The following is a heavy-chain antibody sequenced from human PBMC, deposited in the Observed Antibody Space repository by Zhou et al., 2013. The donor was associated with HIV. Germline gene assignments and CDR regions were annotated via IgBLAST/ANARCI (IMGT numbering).Heavy chain of an antibody. V-gene: IGHV1-69*05. CDR3: AKNRREFWSGYHVNFDY. CDR2: IIPIFGTT. Sequence: QVQLVQSGAEVKKPGSSVKVSCKASGGTLGNHGISWVRQAPGQGLEWMGGIIPIFGTTNYAQKFQGRVTITKDESTSTAYMELSSLKSEDTAVYYCAKNRREFWSGYHVNFDYWGQGTPVTVSS. J-gene: IGHJ4*02. D-gene: IGHD3-3*01. CDR1: GGTLGNHG.